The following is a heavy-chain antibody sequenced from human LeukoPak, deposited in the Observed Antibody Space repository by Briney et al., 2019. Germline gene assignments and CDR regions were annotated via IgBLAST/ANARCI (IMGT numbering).Heavy chain of an antibody. Sequence: PSETLSLTCTVSGGSISSSSYYWGWIRQPPGKGLEWIGSIYYSGSTYYNPSLKSRVTISVDTFKNQFSLKLSSVTAADTAVYYCARHTLGDIVVVPAARPNYYYYMDVWGKGTTVTVSS. V-gene: IGHV4-39*01. CDR1: GGSISSSSYY. CDR2: IYYSGST. D-gene: IGHD2-2*01. CDR3: ARHTLGDIVVVPAARPNYYYYMDV. J-gene: IGHJ6*03.